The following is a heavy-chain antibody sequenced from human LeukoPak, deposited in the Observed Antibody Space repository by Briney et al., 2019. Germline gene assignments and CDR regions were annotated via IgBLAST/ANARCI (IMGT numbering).Heavy chain of an antibody. CDR1: GFTFSSYW. V-gene: IGHV3-74*01. J-gene: IGHJ4*02. CDR2: INSDGSST. Sequence: GGSLRLSCAASGFTFSSYWMHWVRQAPGKGLVWVSRINSDGSSTSYADSVKGRFTISRDNAKNTLYLQVNSLRAEDTAVYYCARGSPLYYDSSGDYGFDYWGQGTLVTVSS. CDR3: ARGSPLYYDSSGDYGFDY. D-gene: IGHD3-22*01.